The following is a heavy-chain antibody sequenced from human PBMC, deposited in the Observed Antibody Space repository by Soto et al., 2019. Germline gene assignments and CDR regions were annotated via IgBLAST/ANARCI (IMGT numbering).Heavy chain of an antibody. D-gene: IGHD2-2*01. CDR2: IYPGDSDS. J-gene: IGHJ4*02. CDR3: AKHEVFCITTTCSNFDF. V-gene: IGHV5-51*01. CDR1: GFTFTSYW. Sequence: GESLKISCKGSGFTFTSYWIAWVRQMPGKGLEWMGIIYPGDSDSSYSPSFQGQVTISADKSINTAYLHWSSLKASDTAIYYCAKHEVFCITTTCSNFDFWGQGTLVTVSS.